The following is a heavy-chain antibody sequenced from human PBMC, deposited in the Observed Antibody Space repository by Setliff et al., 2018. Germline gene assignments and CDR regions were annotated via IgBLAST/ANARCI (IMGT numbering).Heavy chain of an antibody. Sequence: SEPLSLTCTVSGGSISSSSYYWGWIRQPPGKRLEWIGSIYYSGSTYYNTSLKSRVTISVDTSKNQFSLKLSSVTAADTAVYYCARDKRQYNFWSCYYGSWGNYFDYWGQGTLVTVSS. CDR2: IYYSGST. CDR1: GGSISSSSYY. J-gene: IGHJ4*02. CDR3: ARDKRQYNFWSCYYGSWGNYFDY. V-gene: IGHV4-39*07. D-gene: IGHD3-3*01.